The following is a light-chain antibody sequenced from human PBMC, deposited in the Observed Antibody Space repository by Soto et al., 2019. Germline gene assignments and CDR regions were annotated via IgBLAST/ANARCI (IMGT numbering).Light chain of an antibody. CDR3: QSYDSSLSGWV. CDR2: GNS. V-gene: IGLV1-40*01. CDR1: SSNIGAGYD. Sequence: QAVGTQPPSVSGAPGQRVTISCTGSSSNIGAGYDVHWYQQLPGTAPKLLIYGNSNRPSGVPDRFSGSKSGTSASLAITGLRAEDEADYYCQSYDSSLSGWVFGGGTQLTVL. J-gene: IGLJ3*02.